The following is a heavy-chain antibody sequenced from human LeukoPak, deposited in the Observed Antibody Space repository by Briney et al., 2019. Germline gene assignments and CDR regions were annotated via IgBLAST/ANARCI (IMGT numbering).Heavy chain of an antibody. D-gene: IGHD3-22*01. CDR1: GFSFITYG. CDR2: ISYDGSNK. J-gene: IGHJ3*02. V-gene: IGHV3-30*03. CDR3: VRELKIVVVPLDAFDI. Sequence: GRSLRLSCAASGFSFITYGMHWVRQAPGKGLEWVAVISYDGSNKYYAGSVRGRFTISRDNSKNTLYLQMNSLRAEDTAVYYCVRELKIVVVPLDAFDIWGQGTMVTVSS.